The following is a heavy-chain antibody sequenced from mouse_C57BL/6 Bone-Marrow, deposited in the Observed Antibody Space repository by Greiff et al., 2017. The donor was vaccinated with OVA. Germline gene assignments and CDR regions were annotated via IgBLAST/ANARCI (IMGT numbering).Heavy chain of an antibody. Sequence: VQLVESGPGLVAPSQSLSITCTVSGFSLTSYGVDWVRQSPGKGLEWLGVIWGVGSTNYNSALKSRLSISKDNSKSQVFLKMNSLQTDDTAMYYCASDRDGGAMDYWGQGTSVTVSS. CDR1: GFSLTSYG. D-gene: IGHD3-1*01. J-gene: IGHJ4*01. CDR2: IWGVGST. V-gene: IGHV2-6*01. CDR3: ASDRDGGAMDY.